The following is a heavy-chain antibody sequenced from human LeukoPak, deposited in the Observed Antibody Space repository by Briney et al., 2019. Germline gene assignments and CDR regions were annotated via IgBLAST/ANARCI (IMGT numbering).Heavy chain of an antibody. CDR1: GFTFSSYG. J-gene: IGHJ6*03. CDR2: IWYDGSNK. D-gene: IGHD6-19*01. V-gene: IGHV3-33*06. Sequence: GRSLRLSCAASGFTFSSYGVHWVRQAPGKGLEWVAVIWYDGSNKYYADSVKGRFTISRDNSKNTLYLQMNSLRAEDTAVYYCAKVGSSGWSAYYYYYMDVWGKGTTVTVSS. CDR3: AKVGSSGWSAYYYYYMDV.